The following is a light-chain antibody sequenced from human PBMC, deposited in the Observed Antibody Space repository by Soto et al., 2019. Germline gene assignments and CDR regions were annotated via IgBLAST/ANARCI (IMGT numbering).Light chain of an antibody. V-gene: IGKV1-39*01. CDR3: QQSYSTSLFT. Sequence: DIQMTQSPYSLSASVGDRVTITCRASQSISSYLNWYQQKPGKAPKLLIYASSSLQSGVPSRFSGSGSGTDFTLTISSLQPEDVATYYCQQSYSTSLFTFDPGNKVDIK. CDR2: ASS. CDR1: QSISSY. J-gene: IGKJ3*01.